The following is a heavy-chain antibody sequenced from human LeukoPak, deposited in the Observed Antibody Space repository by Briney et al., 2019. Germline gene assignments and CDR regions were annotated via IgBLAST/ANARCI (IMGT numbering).Heavy chain of an antibody. J-gene: IGHJ4*02. CDR1: GGSISGYY. D-gene: IGHD3-22*01. Sequence: SETLSLTCTVSGGSISGYYWSWIRQPPGKGLEWIGYIYYSGSTNYNPSLKSRVTISVDTSKNQFSLKLSSVTAADTAVYYCARVLVVDPHFDYWGQGTLVTVSS. CDR2: IYYSGST. CDR3: ARVLVVDPHFDY. V-gene: IGHV4-59*08.